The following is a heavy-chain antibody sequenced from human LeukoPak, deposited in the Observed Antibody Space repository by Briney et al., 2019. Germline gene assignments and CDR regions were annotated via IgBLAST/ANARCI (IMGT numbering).Heavy chain of an antibody. Sequence: GGSLRLSCAASGFTFSNFAMSWIRQAPGKGLEWVSALNGDNTYYADSVKGRFTVSRDNAKNSLYLQMNSLRAEDTAVYYCASPSSSWSLFDYWGQGTLVTVSS. J-gene: IGHJ4*02. V-gene: IGHV3-23*01. CDR2: LNGDNT. D-gene: IGHD6-13*01. CDR1: GFTFSNFA. CDR3: ASPSSSWSLFDY.